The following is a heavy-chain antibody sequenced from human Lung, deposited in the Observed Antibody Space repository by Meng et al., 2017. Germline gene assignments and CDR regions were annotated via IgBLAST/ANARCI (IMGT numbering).Heavy chain of an antibody. CDR1: GFTFSSYG. V-gene: IGHV3-33*01. D-gene: IGHD4-17*01. J-gene: IGHJ4*02. CDR2: IWYDGSNK. Sequence: QVQVVGSGGGVVQPWRSLRLSCAASGFTFSSYGMHWVRQAPGKGLEWVAVIWYDGSNKYYADSVKGRFTISRDNSKNTLYLQMNSLRAEDTAAYYCARGGVTTDDWGQGTLVTVSS. CDR3: ARGGVTTDD.